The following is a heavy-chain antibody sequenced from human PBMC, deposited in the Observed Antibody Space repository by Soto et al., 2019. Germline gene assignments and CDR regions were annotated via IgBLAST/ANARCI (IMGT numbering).Heavy chain of an antibody. CDR1: GGSISSDY. CDR3: ARYSGTDYVY. D-gene: IGHD1-26*01. V-gene: IGHV4-59*01. J-gene: IGHJ4*02. CDR2: IYYRGST. Sequence: QVQLQESGPGLVKPSETLSLTCTVSGGSISSDYWSWIRQPPGKGLEWIGFIYYRGSTSYNPSLKGRVTMSVDTSKNQFSLKLSSVTAADTAVYYCARYSGTDYVYWGQGTLVTVSS.